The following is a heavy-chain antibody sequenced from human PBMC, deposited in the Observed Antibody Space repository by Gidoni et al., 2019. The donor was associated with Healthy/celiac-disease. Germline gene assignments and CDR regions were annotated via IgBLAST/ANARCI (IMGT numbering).Heavy chain of an antibody. CDR1: GFPFSSYA. D-gene: IGHD5-18*01. Sequence: EVQLLESGGGLVQPGGSLRLSCAASGFPFSSYAMSWVRQAPGKGLEWVSAISGSGGSTYYADSVKGRFTISRDNSKNTLYLQMNSLRAEDTAVYYCAKDLGGYSYGYGYWGQGTLVTVSS. CDR3: AKDLGGYSYGYGY. CDR2: ISGSGGST. V-gene: IGHV3-23*01. J-gene: IGHJ4*02.